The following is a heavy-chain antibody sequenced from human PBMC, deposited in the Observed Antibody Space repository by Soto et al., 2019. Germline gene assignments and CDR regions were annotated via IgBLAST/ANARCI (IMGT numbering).Heavy chain of an antibody. D-gene: IGHD2-8*02. CDR1: GGSISSSSYY. J-gene: IGHJ5*02. V-gene: IGHV4-39*02. Sequence: SETLSLTCTVSGGSISSSSYYWGWIRQPPGKGLEWIGSIYYSGSTYYNPSLKSRVTISVDTSKNQFSLKLSSVTAADTAVYYCARDLVGFGWFDPWGQGTLVTVSS. CDR3: ARDLVGFGWFDP. CDR2: IYYSGST.